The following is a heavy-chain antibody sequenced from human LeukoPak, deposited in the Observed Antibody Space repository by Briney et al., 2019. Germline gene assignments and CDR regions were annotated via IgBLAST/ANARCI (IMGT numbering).Heavy chain of an antibody. Sequence: SETLSLTCTVSGGSISSSSYYWGWIRQPPGKGLEWIGSIYYSGSTYYNPSLKSRVTISVDTSKNQFSLKLSSVTAADTAVYYCAREALVTGTTGYYFDYWGQGTLVTVSS. CDR3: AREALVTGTTGYYFDY. J-gene: IGHJ4*02. CDR1: GGSISSSSYY. CDR2: IYYSGST. V-gene: IGHV4-39*07. D-gene: IGHD1-7*01.